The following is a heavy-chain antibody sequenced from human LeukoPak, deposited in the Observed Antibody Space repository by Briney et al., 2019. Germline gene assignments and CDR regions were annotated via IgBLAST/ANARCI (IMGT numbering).Heavy chain of an antibody. J-gene: IGHJ4*02. CDR2: IYYSGST. D-gene: IGHD6-13*01. V-gene: IGHV4-39*01. Sequence: SETLSLTCTVSGGSISSSSYYWGWIRQPPGKGLEWIGSIYYSGSTYYNPSLKSRVTISVDTSKNQFSLKLSSVIAADTAVYYCARNQRSSWNFDYWGQGTLVTVSS. CDR3: ARNQRSSWNFDY. CDR1: GGSISSSSYY.